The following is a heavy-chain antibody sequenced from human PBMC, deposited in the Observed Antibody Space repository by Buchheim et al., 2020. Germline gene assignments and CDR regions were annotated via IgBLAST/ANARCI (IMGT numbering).Heavy chain of an antibody. V-gene: IGHV3-30*03. D-gene: IGHD4-11*01. Sequence: QVQLVESGGGVVQPGRSLRLSCAASGFTFSSYGMHWVRQAPGKGLEWVAVISYDGSNKYYADSVKGRFTISRDNSKNTLYLQMNSLRAEDTAVYYCARGGNDYSNCFDYWGQGTL. CDR2: ISYDGSNK. J-gene: IGHJ4*02. CDR3: ARGGNDYSNCFDY. CDR1: GFTFSSYG.